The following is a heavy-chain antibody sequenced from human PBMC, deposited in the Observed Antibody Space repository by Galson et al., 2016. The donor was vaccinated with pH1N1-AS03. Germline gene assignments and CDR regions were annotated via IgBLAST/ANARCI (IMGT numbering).Heavy chain of an antibody. Sequence: PALVKPPQTLTRTCSFSGFSLSTGGVHVAWIRQPPGKALEWLALIFWDGETRYRPSLTSRLTITKDTSKNEVVLTMTNMDPVDTATYYCARSTHFNEGLDFWGQGILVTVSS. D-gene: IGHD3-3*02. CDR3: ARSTHFNEGLDF. CDR2: IFWDGET. CDR1: GFSLSTGGVH. J-gene: IGHJ4*02. V-gene: IGHV2-5*02.